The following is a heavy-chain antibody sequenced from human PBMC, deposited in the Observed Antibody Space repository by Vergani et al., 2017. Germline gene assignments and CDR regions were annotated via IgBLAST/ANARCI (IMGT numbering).Heavy chain of an antibody. J-gene: IGHJ4*02. D-gene: IGHD3-22*01. CDR3: ARESHYYDSSGPDY. CDR1: GITFWKFG. V-gene: IGHV3-48*01. Sequence: EVDLVESGGGLAQPGGSLRLSCEASGITFWKFGMHWVRQGPGKGLEWVSYISSSSSTIYYADSVKGRFTISRDNAKNSLYLQMNSLRAEDTAVYYCARESHYYDSSGPDYWGQGTLVTVSS. CDR2: ISSSSSTI.